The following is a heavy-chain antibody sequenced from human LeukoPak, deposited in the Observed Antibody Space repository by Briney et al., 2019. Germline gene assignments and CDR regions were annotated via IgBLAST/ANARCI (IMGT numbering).Heavy chain of an antibody. CDR2: IYYSGST. D-gene: IGHD6-19*01. CDR3: ARGTFGRVAGTLDY. J-gene: IGHJ4*02. V-gene: IGHV4-59*01. CDR1: GGSISSYY. Sequence: SETLSPTCTVSGGSISSYYWSWIRQPPGKGLEWIGYIYYSGSTNYNPSLKSRVTISVDTSKNQFSLKLSSVTAADTAVYYCARGTFGRVAGTLDYWGQGTLVTVSS.